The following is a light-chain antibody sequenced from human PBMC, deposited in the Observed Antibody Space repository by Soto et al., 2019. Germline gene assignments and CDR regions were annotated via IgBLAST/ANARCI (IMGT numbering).Light chain of an antibody. V-gene: IGLV2-14*03. Sequence: QSVLTQPASVSGSPGQSITISCTGTSSDVGGYNYVSWYQHHPGKAPKLMIYDVNNRPSGVSNRFSGSKSDNTASLTISGLQAEDDADYYCSSYTSSSTLYVFGTGTKLTVL. CDR2: DVN. CDR1: SSDVGGYNY. CDR3: SSYTSSSTLYV. J-gene: IGLJ1*01.